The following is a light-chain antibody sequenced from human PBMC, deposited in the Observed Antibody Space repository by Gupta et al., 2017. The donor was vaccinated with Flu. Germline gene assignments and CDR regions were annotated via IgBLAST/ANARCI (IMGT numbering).Light chain of an antibody. CDR2: NVS. V-gene: IGKV2-30*01. J-gene: IGKJ5*01. Sequence: DVVMTQFPLSLPATLGQPASISCRASQSLEDSDGNTYLHWFQQRPGQSPRRLIYNVSNRDCGVPDRFSGSGSGTDFTLKISSGEAEDVGVYYCRQGAHWPPITFGQGTRLEIK. CDR3: RQGAHWPPIT. CDR1: QSLEDSDGNTY.